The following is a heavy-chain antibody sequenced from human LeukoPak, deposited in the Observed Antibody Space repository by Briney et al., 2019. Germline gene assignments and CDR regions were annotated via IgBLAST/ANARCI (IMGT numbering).Heavy chain of an antibody. Sequence: GRSLRLSCAASGFTFSSYGMHWVRQAPGKGLEWVAVISYDGSNKYYADSVKGRLTISRDNSKNTLYLQMNSLRAEDTAVYYCAKDRAAVAGYYYYGMDVWGQGTTVTVSS. CDR2: ISYDGSNK. J-gene: IGHJ6*02. V-gene: IGHV3-30*18. CDR1: GFTFSSYG. D-gene: IGHD6-19*01. CDR3: AKDRAAVAGYYYYGMDV.